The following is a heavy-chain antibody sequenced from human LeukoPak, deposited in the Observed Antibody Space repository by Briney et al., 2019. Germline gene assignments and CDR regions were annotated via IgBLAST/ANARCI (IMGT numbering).Heavy chain of an antibody. CDR1: GFTFSDHY. CDR2: ISNSGRTI. D-gene: IGHD6-6*01. V-gene: IGHV3-11*04. J-gene: IGHJ6*03. Sequence: GGSLRLSCAASGFTFSDHYMSWIRQAPGKGLEWVSYISNSGRTIYYADSVKGRFTISRGNAENSLYLQMNSLRAEDTAVYYCARVIATRPHYHYYMDVWGKGATVTVSS. CDR3: ARVIATRPHYHYYMDV.